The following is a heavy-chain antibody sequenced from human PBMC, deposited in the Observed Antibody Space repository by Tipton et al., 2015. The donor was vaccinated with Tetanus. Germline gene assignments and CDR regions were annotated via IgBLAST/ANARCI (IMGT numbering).Heavy chain of an antibody. V-gene: IGHV4-31*02. CDR3: ARGGDNLTFQRPTGRWFDP. CDR2: ISGRGST. Sequence: LRLSCTVSGGSVSSGAYCWSWIRQHPGKGLESIGCISGRGSTYYNPSLTSRVSISVDTSKNQFSLKLTSVTAADTAIYYCARGGDNLTFQRPTGRWFDPWGHGTLVTVSS. J-gene: IGHJ5*02. CDR1: GGSVSSGAYC. D-gene: IGHD1-1*01.